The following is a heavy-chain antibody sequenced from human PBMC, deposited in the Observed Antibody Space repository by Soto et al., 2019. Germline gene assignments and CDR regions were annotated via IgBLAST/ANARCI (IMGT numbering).Heavy chain of an antibody. J-gene: IGHJ1*01. V-gene: IGHV4-59*08. CDR1: GGAISSYY. CDR2: IYYSGST. Sequence: PSETLSLTCTVSGGAISSYYWSWIRQPPGKGLEWIGYIYYSGSTNYNPSLKSRVTISVDTSKNQFSLKLSSVTAADTAVYYCERQEPWLQEYFQHWGQGNLVTVSS. D-gene: IGHD6-19*01. CDR3: ERQEPWLQEYFQH.